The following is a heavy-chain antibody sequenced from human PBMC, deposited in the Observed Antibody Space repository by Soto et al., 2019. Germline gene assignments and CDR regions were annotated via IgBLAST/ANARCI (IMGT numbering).Heavy chain of an antibody. J-gene: IGHJ5*02. Sequence: QVQLVQSGAEVKKPGSSVKVSCKASGGTFSSYAISWVRQAPGQGLEWMGGIIPIFGTANYAQKFQGRVTITADESTSTAYMELSSQRSEDTAVYYCARMVIAVALNWFDPWGQGTLVTVSS. CDR1: GGTFSSYA. V-gene: IGHV1-69*01. CDR3: ARMVIAVALNWFDP. D-gene: IGHD6-19*01. CDR2: IIPIFGTA.